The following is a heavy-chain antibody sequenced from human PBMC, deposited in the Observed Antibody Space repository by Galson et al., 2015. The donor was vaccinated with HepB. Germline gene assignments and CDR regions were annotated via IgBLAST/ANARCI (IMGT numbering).Heavy chain of an antibody. J-gene: IGHJ4*02. D-gene: IGHD5-12*01. CDR3: ATSNPSVAIGED. CDR2: IYYDGGNK. V-gene: IGHV3-33*01. Sequence: SLRLSCAASGLIFRNYGMHWVRQVPGKGLGWVAIIYYDGGNKYYADSVRGRFTISKDNSKNTLYLQMNSLRPEDTAIYYCATSNPSVAIGEDWGQGTLVTVSS. CDR1: GLIFRNYG.